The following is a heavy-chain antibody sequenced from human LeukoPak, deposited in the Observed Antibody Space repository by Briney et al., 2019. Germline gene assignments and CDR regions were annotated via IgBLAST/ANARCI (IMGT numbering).Heavy chain of an antibody. V-gene: IGHV4-39*01. J-gene: IGHJ3*02. CDR3: ARLISDAFDI. CDR2: IYYSGST. CDR1: GGSISSSSYY. Sequence: SETLSLTCTVSGGSISSSSYYWGWIRQPPGKGLEWIGSIYYSGSTYYNPSPKSRVTISVDTSKNQFSLKLSSVTAADTAVYYCARLISDAFDIWGQGTMVTVSS.